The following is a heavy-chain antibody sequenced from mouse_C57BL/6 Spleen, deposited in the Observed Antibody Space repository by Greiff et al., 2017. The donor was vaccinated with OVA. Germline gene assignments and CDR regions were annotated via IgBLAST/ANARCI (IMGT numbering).Heavy chain of an antibody. D-gene: IGHD2-4*01. CDR2: ISSGSSTI. CDR1: GFTFSDYG. CDR3: ARVPLYYDYEGDAMDY. V-gene: IGHV5-17*01. J-gene: IGHJ4*01. Sequence: EVKLMESGGGLVKPGGSLKLSCAASGFTFSDYGMHWVRQAPEKGLEWVAYISSGSSTIYYADTVKGRFTISRDNAKNTLFLQMTSLRSEDTAMYYCARVPLYYDYEGDAMDYWGQGTSVTVSS.